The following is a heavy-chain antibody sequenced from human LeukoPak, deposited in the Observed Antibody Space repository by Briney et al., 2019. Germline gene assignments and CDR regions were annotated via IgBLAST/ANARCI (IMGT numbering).Heavy chain of an antibody. CDR1: GGSISSYY. Sequence: SETLSLTCTVAGGSISSYYWSWIRQPPGKGLEWIGYIYYSGSTNYNPSLKSRVTISVDTSKNQFSLKLSSVTAADTAVYYCARDQGLWFGELSERAFDIWGQGTMVTVSS. CDR3: ARDQGLWFGELSERAFDI. CDR2: IYYSGST. D-gene: IGHD3-10*01. J-gene: IGHJ3*02. V-gene: IGHV4-59*01.